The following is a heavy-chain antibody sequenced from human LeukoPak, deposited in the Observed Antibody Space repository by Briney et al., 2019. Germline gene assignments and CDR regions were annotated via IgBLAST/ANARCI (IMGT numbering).Heavy chain of an antibody. CDR2: INPSGGST. J-gene: IGHJ4*02. CDR3: ARDRGLSYYFDY. D-gene: IGHD3-16*02. CDR1: GYTFTSYY. V-gene: IGHV1-46*01. Sequence: VASVTVSCKASGYTFTSYYMHWVRQAPGQGLEWMGIINPSGGSTSYAQKFQGRVTMTRDMSTSTVYMELSSLRSEDTAVYYCARDRGLSYYFDYWGQGTLVTVSS.